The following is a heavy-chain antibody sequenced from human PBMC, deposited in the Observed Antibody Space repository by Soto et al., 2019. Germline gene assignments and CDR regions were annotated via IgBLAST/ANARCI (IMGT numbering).Heavy chain of an antibody. D-gene: IGHD3-10*01. CDR1: GFTFSNYL. J-gene: IGHJ6*03. Sequence: EVQLVESGGGLVQPGGSLRLSCAASGFTFSNYLMSWVRQAPGKGLEWVANIKQDGSEKYYVDSVKGRFSISRDNAKNSMYLQMNTLRAEDTAVYYCARDRRPGIGDYYYYMDVWGKGTTVTVSS. V-gene: IGHV3-7*01. CDR3: ARDRRPGIGDYYYYMDV. CDR2: IKQDGSEK.